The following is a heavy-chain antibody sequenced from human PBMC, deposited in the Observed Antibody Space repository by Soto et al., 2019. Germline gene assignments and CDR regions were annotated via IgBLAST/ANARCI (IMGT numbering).Heavy chain of an antibody. J-gene: IGHJ4*02. CDR2: INPNSGGT. D-gene: IGHD2-15*01. V-gene: IGHV1-2*02. CDR3: ARILDSVDECSGGSCYLSDY. CDR1: GYTFTGYY. Sequence: QVQLVQSGAEVKKPGASVKVSCKASGYTFTGYYMHWVRQAPGQGLEWMGWINPNSGGTNYAQKFQGRVTMTRDTSNSTAYMELSRLRSDDTAVYYCARILDSVDECSGGSCYLSDYWGQGTLVTVSS.